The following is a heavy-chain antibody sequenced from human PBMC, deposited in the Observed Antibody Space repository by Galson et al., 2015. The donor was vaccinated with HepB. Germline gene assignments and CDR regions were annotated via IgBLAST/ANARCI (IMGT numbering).Heavy chain of an antibody. Sequence: SVKVSCKASGYTFTSYGISWVRQAPGQGLEWMGWISAYNGNTNYAQKLQGRVTMTTDTSTSTAYMELRSLRSDDTAVYYCARESRYYHYGSGLYWGQGTLVTVSS. V-gene: IGHV1-18*01. D-gene: IGHD3-10*01. CDR1: GYTFTSYG. J-gene: IGHJ4*02. CDR3: ARESRYYHYGSGLY. CDR2: ISAYNGNT.